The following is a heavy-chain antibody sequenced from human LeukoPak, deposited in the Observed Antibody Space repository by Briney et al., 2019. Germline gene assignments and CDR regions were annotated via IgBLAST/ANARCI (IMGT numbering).Heavy chain of an antibody. V-gene: IGHV3-66*02. J-gene: IGHJ5*02. CDR1: GFTFSSYW. CDR2: IYSGGST. CDR3: ASQLSLATPWGSLPT. D-gene: IGHD3-16*01. Sequence: GGSLRLSCAASGFTFSSYWMSWVRQAPGKGLEWVSVIYSGGSTYYADSVKGRFTISRDNSKNTLYLQMNSLRAEDTAVYYCASQLSLATPWGSLPTWGQGTLVTVSS.